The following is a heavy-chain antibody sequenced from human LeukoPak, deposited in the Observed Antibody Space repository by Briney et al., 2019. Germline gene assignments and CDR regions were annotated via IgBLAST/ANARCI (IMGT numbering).Heavy chain of an antibody. CDR2: NTWDSGDI. D-gene: IGHD2-15*01. CDR3: AGYCSGGSCNPPRPFDP. CDR1: GFIFDDYA. V-gene: IGHV3-9*01. J-gene: IGHJ5*02. Sequence: AGGSLRLSCAASGFIFDDYAMHWVRQAPGKGLEWVAGNTWDSGDIGYADSVQGRFTISRDNAKNSLYLQMNSLIPEDTALYYCAGYCSGGSCNPPRPFDPWGQGTLVTVSS.